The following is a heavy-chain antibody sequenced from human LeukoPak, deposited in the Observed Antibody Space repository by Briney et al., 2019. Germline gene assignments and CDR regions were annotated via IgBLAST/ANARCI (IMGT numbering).Heavy chain of an antibody. Sequence: AASVKVSFKASGYTFTSYYMHWVRQAPGQGLEWMGIINPSGGSTSYAQKFQGRVTMTRDTSTSTVYMELSSLRSEDTAVYYCARDQGESGSYSAFDYWGQGTLVTVSS. J-gene: IGHJ4*02. CDR3: ARDQGESGSYSAFDY. D-gene: IGHD1-26*01. CDR1: GYTFTSYY. V-gene: IGHV1-46*01. CDR2: INPSGGST.